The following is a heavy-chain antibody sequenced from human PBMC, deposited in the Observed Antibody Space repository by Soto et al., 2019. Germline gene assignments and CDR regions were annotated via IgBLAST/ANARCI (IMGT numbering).Heavy chain of an antibody. J-gene: IGHJ3*02. CDR1: GGSISSSNW. Sequence: PSETRSRTCAVSGGSISSSNWWSFVRQPPGKGLEWIGEIYHSGSTNYNPSLKSRVTISVDKSKNQFSLKLSSVTAADTAVYYCARITMVRGADDAFDIWGQGTMVT. CDR3: ARITMVRGADDAFDI. CDR2: IYHSGST. D-gene: IGHD3-10*01. V-gene: IGHV4-4*02.